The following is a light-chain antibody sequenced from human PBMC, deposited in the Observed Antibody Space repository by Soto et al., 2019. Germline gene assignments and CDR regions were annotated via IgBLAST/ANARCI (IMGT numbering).Light chain of an antibody. V-gene: IGKV4-1*01. CDR1: QSVLNRSNNKNC. Sequence: DIVMTQSPDSLAVSLGERATINCKSSQSVLNRSNNKNCLGWFQQKPGQPPKLLIYWASTRESGVPDRFSGSGSGTDFTLTISSLQAEDVAVYYCQQYYTTPLTFGGGTKVEIK. CDR3: QQYYTTPLT. CDR2: WAS. J-gene: IGKJ4*01.